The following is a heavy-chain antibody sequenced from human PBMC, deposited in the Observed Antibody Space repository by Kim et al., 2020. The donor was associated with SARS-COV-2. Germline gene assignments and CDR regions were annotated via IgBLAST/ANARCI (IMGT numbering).Heavy chain of an antibody. CDR1: GFTFSSYW. J-gene: IGHJ4*02. CDR3: AREGLVGAAGHERD. CDR2: IKQDGSAK. V-gene: IGHV3-7*01. D-gene: IGHD6-13*01. Sequence: GGSLRLSCAASGFTFSSYWMSWVRQAPGKRPEWVANIKQDGSAKYYLDSVKGRFTISRDNTKNSLYLQMNSLRVDDTAVYYCAREGLVGAAGHERDWGQGTLVTVSS.